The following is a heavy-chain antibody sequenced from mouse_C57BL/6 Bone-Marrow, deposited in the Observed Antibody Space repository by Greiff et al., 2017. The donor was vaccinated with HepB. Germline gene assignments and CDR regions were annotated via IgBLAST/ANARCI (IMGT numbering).Heavy chain of an antibody. V-gene: IGHV5-9-1*02. CDR2: ISSGGDYI. J-gene: IGHJ4*01. CDR1: GFTFSSYA. D-gene: IGHD3-2*02. CDR3: TRPTAQATHYAMDY. Sequence: VQLKESGEGLVKPGGSLKLSCAASGFTFSSYAMSWVRQTPEKRLEWVAYISSGGDYIYYADTVKGRFTISRDNARNNLYLQMSSLKSEDTAMYYCTRPTAQATHYAMDYWGQGTSVTVSS.